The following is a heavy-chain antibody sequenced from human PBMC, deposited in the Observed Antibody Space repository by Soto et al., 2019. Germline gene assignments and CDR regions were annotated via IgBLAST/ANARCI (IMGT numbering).Heavy chain of an antibody. Sequence: SETLSLTCTVSGGSISSYYRSWIRQPPGKGLEWIGYIYYSGSTNYNPSLKSRVTISVDTSKNQFSLKLSSVTAADTAVYYCARDGSGYDPSSFDYWGQGTLVTVSS. CDR2: IYYSGST. J-gene: IGHJ4*02. CDR1: GGSISSYY. D-gene: IGHD5-12*01. V-gene: IGHV4-59*01. CDR3: ARDGSGYDPSSFDY.